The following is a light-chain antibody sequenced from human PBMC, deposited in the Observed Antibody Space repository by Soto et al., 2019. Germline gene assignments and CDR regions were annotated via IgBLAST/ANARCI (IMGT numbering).Light chain of an antibody. CDR1: SGDIGDYNY. CDR2: DVS. J-gene: IGLJ1*01. Sequence: QSVLTQPASVSGSPGQSITISCVGTSGDIGDYNYVSWYQQHPGKVPKVIIYDVSNRPSGVSYRFSGTKSGNTASLSVSELQVEDEADYYCCSYTRSGTLIFGTGTKVTVL. CDR3: CSYTRSGTLI. V-gene: IGLV2-14*01.